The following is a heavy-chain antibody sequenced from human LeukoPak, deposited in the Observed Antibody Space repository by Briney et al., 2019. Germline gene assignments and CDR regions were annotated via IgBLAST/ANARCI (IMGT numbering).Heavy chain of an antibody. CDR3: ARTTDSITMVRAPLGWFDP. CDR2: IYYSGST. D-gene: IGHD3-10*01. CDR1: GGSISSSSYY. Sequence: SETLSLTCTVSGGSISSSSYYWGWIRQPPGKGLEWIGSIYYSGSTYYNPSLKSRVTISVDTSKNQFSLKLSSVTAADTAVYYCARTTDSITMVRAPLGWFDPWGQGTLVTVSS. V-gene: IGHV4-39*01. J-gene: IGHJ5*02.